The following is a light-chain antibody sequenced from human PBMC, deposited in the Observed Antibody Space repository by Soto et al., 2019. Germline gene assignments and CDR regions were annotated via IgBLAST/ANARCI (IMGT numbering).Light chain of an antibody. Sequence: ELVLMPTQGTLSVSGGEIATLSCRASQSVSSSYLAWYQQKPGQAPRLLIYGASSRATGIPDRFSGSGSGTDFTLTVSRLAPEDFAVCYCQQYGSSITFGQGTRVEIK. CDR3: QQYGSSIT. J-gene: IGKJ5*01. V-gene: IGKV3-20*01. CDR1: QSVSSSY. CDR2: GAS.